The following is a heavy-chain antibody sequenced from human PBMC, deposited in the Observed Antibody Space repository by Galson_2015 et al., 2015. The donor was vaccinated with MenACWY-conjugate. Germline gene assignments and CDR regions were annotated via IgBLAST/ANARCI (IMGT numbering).Heavy chain of an antibody. CDR2: IIPIFGTA. J-gene: IGHJ4*02. Sequence: SVKVSCKASGGTFSIYTFSWVRQAPGQGLEWMGGIIPIFGTANYAQKFQGRLTITADRSTSTAYMELNSLRSDDTAVYYCAREGKSNDYGGNSADYWGQGTLVIVSS. CDR3: AREGKSNDYGGNSADY. V-gene: IGHV1-69*06. CDR1: GGTFSIYT. D-gene: IGHD4-23*01.